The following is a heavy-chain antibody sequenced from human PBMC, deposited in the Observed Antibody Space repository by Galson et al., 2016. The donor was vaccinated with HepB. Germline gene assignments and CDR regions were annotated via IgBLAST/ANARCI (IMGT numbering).Heavy chain of an antibody. CDR3: ARDDYSGGRGSPDY. J-gene: IGHJ4*02. V-gene: IGHV3-23*01. D-gene: IGHD4/OR15-4a*01. Sequence: LRLSCATSGFFFSGRAMSWVRQAPGKELEWVSGINRYGGTTGYAASVKGRFTISRDNSNNTLYLQMNSLRTEDTAVYYCARDDYSGGRGSPDYWGQGTLVTVSS. CDR1: GFFFSGRA. CDR2: INRYGGTT.